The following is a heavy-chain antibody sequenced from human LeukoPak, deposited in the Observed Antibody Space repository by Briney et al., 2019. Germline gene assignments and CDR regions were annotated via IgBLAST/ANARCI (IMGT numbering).Heavy chain of an antibody. D-gene: IGHD6-13*01. CDR2: INHSGST. CDR3: ARGRQQLVRSRSWNWFDP. J-gene: IGHJ5*02. CDR1: GGSFSGYY. Sequence: ETLSLTCAVYGGSFSGYYWSWIRQPPGKGLEWIGEINHSGSTNYNPSLKSRVTISVDTSRNQFSLKLSSVTAADTAVYYCARGRQQLVRSRSWNWFDPWGQGTLVTVSS. V-gene: IGHV4-34*01.